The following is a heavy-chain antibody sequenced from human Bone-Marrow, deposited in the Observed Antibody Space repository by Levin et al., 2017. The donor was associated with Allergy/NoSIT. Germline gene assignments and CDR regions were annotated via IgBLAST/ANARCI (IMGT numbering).Heavy chain of an antibody. CDR1: GYTFTGYF. CDR3: AREGYCSGVSCYGAWFAY. CDR2: INPNSGGT. D-gene: IGHD2-15*01. J-gene: IGHJ4*02. Sequence: ASVKVSCKASGYTFTGYFIHWVRRAPGQGLEWMGWINPNSGGTKYAQKFQGRVTMTRDTSISTAYMELSRLRSDDTAVYYCAREGYCSGVSCYGAWFAYWGQGPLVTVSS. V-gene: IGHV1-2*02.